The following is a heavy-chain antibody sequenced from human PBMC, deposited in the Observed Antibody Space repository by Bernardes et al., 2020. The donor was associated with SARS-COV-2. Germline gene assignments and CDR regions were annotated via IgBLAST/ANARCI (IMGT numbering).Heavy chain of an antibody. Sequence: GGSLRLSCVASGFTFTSYWIHWVRQAPGEGLVWLSRTNTDGTTTDYADSVRGRLSVTRDNAKNTVYLQLNSLRLDDTAVYYCATGRDYYNGDWGQGTLVTVYS. CDR3: ATGRDYYNGD. CDR2: TNTDGTTT. CDR1: GFTFTSYW. D-gene: IGHD2-8*01. V-gene: IGHV3-74*01. J-gene: IGHJ4*02.